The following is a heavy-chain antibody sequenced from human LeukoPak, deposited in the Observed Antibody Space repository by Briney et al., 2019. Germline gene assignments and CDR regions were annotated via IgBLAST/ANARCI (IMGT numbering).Heavy chain of an antibody. CDR2: INAGNGDT. J-gene: IGHJ6*02. CDR3: ARDPGSRSYWSNSGMDV. CDR1: RYTFINDA. V-gene: IGHV1-3*01. Sequence: ASVKVSCKASRYTFINDAMHWVRQAPGERLEWMGWINAGNGDTKYSQNFQGRVTITRDTSASTTYMELNSLRSEDTAVYYCARDPGSRSYWSNSGMDVWGQGTTVTVSS. D-gene: IGHD3-10*01.